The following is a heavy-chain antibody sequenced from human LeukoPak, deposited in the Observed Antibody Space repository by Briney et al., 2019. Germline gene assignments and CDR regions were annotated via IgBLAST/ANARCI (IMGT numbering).Heavy chain of an antibody. CDR3: ASSGSGEFDY. CDR2: ISYDGSNK. D-gene: IGHD1-26*01. V-gene: IGHV3-30*03. CDR1: GFTFSSYS. Sequence: TGGSLRLSCAASGFTFSSYSMNWVRQAPGKGLEWVAVISYDGSNKYYADSVKGRFTISRDNSKNTLYLQMNSLRAEDTAVYYCASSGSGEFDYWGQGTLVTVSS. J-gene: IGHJ4*02.